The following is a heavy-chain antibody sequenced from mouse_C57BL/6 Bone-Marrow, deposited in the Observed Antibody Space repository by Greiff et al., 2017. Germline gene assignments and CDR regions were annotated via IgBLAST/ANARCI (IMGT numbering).Heavy chain of an antibody. CDR1: GFNFKNTY. CDR3: ARGDY. V-gene: IGHV14-3*01. CDR2: IDPANGNT. Sequence: EVQLQQSVAELVRPGASVKLSCTASGFNFKNTYMHWVKQRPEQGLEWIGRIDPANGNTKYAPKFQDKATLTADTSSNTAYLQLSSLTSEDTAIYYCARGDYWGQGTTLTVSS. J-gene: IGHJ2*01.